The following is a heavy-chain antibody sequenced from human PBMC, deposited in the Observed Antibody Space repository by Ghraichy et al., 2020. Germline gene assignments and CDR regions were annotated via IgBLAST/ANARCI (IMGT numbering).Heavy chain of an antibody. J-gene: IGHJ2*01. CDR3: ARHGTYYYDSSGYEDDWYFDL. CDR1: GGSFSGYY. CDR2: INHSGGT. V-gene: IGHV4-34*01. Sequence: SETLSLTCAVYGGSFSGYYWSWIRQPPGKGLEWIGEINHSGGTNYNPSLKSRVTISVDTSKNQFSLKLSSVTAADTAVYYCARHGTYYYDSSGYEDDWYFDLWGRGTLVTVSS. D-gene: IGHD3-22*01.